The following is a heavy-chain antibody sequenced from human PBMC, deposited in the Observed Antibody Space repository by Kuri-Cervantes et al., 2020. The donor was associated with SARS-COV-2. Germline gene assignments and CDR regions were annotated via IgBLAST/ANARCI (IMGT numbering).Heavy chain of an antibody. CDR1: GFSFSSYG. CDR2: ISSSSSTI. D-gene: IGHD3-3*01. V-gene: IGHV3-48*02. Sequence: LSLTCAYSGFSFSSYGMSWVRQAPGKGLEWVSYISSSSSTIYYADSVQGRFTISRDNAKNSLYLQMNSLRDEDTAVYYCARDLLNVWSGYYYYYGMDVWGQGTTVTVS. J-gene: IGHJ6*02. CDR3: ARDLLNVWSGYYYYYGMDV.